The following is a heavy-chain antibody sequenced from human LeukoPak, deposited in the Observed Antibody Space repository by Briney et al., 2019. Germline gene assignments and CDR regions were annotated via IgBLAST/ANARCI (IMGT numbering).Heavy chain of an antibody. Sequence: SETLSLTCTVSGGSISSSSYYWGWIRQPPGKGLEWIGSIYYSGSTYYNPSLKSRVTISVDTSKNQFSLKLSSVTAADTAVYYRAGLDTSAWYFDYWGQGTLVTVSS. CDR1: GGSISSSSYY. CDR2: IYYSGST. D-gene: IGHD6-19*01. V-gene: IGHV4-39*07. J-gene: IGHJ4*02. CDR3: AGLDTSAWYFDY.